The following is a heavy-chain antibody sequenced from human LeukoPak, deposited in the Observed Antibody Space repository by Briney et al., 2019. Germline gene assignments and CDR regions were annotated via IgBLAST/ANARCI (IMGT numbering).Heavy chain of an antibody. J-gene: IGHJ3*02. Sequence: SETLSLTCTVSGGSISSYYWSWIRQPPGKGLEWIGYIYYSGSTNYNPSLKSRVTISVDTSKNQFSLKLSSVTAADTAVYYCAKGIVVPAAYEGAFDIWGQGTMVTVSS. V-gene: IGHV4-59*08. D-gene: IGHD2-2*01. CDR3: AKGIVVPAAYEGAFDI. CDR1: GGSISSYY. CDR2: IYYSGST.